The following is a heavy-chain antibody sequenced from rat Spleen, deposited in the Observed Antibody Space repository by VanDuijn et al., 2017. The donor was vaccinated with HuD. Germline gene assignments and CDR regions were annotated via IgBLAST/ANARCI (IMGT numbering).Heavy chain of an antibody. Sequence: EVQLVEPVGGLVQPGRSLKLSCVASGFTFSSYWMYWLRQPPGKGLAWVSSINTDGGSTYYPDSVKGRFTISRDNAENTVYLQMNSLRSEDTATYYCANIRGYWGQGVMVTVSS. CDR1: GFTFSSYW. V-gene: IGHV5-58*01. D-gene: IGHD4-1*01. CDR3: ANIRGY. J-gene: IGHJ2*01. CDR2: INTDGGST.